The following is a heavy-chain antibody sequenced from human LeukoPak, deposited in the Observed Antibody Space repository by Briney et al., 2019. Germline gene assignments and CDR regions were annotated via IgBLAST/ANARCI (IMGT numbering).Heavy chain of an antibody. CDR1: GGTFSNYA. J-gene: IGHJ5*02. D-gene: IGHD2-2*02. CDR2: IIPIFGTA. V-gene: IGHV1-69*13. Sequence: ASVKVSCKASGGTFSNYAISWVRQAPGQGLEWMGGIIPIFGTANYAQKFQGRVTITADEFTSTGYMELSSLRSEDTAVYYCARVAGGRYCSSTSCYMRGWFDPWGQGTLVTVSS. CDR3: ARVAGGRYCSSTSCYMRGWFDP.